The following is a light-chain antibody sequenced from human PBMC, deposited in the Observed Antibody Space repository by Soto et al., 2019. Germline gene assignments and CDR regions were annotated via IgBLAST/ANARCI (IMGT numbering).Light chain of an antibody. J-gene: IGKJ1*01. CDR3: PQYNNWPRT. CDR2: GAS. Sequence: IVMTQSPATLSVSPGERATLSCRASQSVNSNLAWYQQKPGQAPRLLIYGASTRATGIPARFSGSGSGTEFTLTINSLQSEDFAVYFCPQYNNWPRTFGQRTKV. CDR1: QSVNSN. V-gene: IGKV3-15*01.